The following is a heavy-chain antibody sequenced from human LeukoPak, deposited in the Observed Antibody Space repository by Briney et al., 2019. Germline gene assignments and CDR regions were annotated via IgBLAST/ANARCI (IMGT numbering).Heavy chain of an antibody. D-gene: IGHD2-2*02. J-gene: IGHJ5*02. CDR1: GYTFTSYG. CDR2: ISAYNGNT. V-gene: IGHV1-18*01. Sequence: ASVKVSCKASGYTFTSYGISWVRQAPGQGLEWMGWISAYNGNTNYAQKLQGRVTMTTDTSTSTAYMELRSLRSDDTAVYYCARPDCSSTSCYSWFDPWGQGTLVTVSS. CDR3: ARPDCSSTSCYSWFDP.